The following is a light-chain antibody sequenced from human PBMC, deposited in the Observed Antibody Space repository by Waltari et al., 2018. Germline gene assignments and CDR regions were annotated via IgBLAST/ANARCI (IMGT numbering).Light chain of an antibody. CDR3: QQYNSWPLWT. Sequence: EIVMTQSPATLSVSPGEKATLSCRASQSVNSNLAWYQQKPGQAPTLLIFGASGRATGVPASFSGSGSGTEYTLTIRSLQSEDSAVYYCQQYNSWPLWTFGQGTKVEIK. CDR2: GAS. CDR1: QSVNSN. J-gene: IGKJ1*01. V-gene: IGKV3-15*01.